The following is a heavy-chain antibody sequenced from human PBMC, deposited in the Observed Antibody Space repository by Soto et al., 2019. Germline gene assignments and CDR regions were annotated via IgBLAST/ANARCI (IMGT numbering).Heavy chain of an antibody. D-gene: IGHD3-9*01. CDR3: ARCPTRGYDILTGYYHDAFDI. V-gene: IGHV4-30-2*01. Sequence: PSETLSLTCAVSGGSISSGGYSWSWIRQPPGKGQEWIGYIYHSGSTYYNPSLKSRVTISVDRSKNQFSLKLSSVTAADTAVYYCARCPTRGYDILTGYYHDAFDIWGQGTMVTV. J-gene: IGHJ3*02. CDR2: IYHSGST. CDR1: GGSISSGGYS.